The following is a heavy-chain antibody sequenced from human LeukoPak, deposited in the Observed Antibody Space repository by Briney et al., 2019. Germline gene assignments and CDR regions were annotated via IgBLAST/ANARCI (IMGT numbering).Heavy chain of an antibody. CDR1: GGSISSGGYY. J-gene: IGHJ4*02. V-gene: IGHV4-31*03. Sequence: SETLSLTCTVSGGSISSGGYYWSWIRQHPGKGLEWIGYIYYSGSTYYNPSLKSRATISVDTSKNQFSLNLSSVTAADTAVYYCARSQDIIAVPAALPVRWGQGTLVTVSS. D-gene: IGHD2-2*01. CDR3: ARSQDIIAVPAALPVR. CDR2: IYYSGST.